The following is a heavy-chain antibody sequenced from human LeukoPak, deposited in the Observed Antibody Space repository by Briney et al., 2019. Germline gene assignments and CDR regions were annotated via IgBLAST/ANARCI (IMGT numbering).Heavy chain of an antibody. CDR1: GFTFSSYS. V-gene: IGHV3-21*01. D-gene: IGHD6-19*01. CDR3: ARDGAVAGWFDP. J-gene: IGHJ5*02. Sequence: GGSLRLSCAASGFTFSSYSMNWVRQAPGKGLEWVSSISSSSSYIYYADSVKGRFTISRDSAKNSLYLQMNSLRAEDTAVYYCARDGAVAGWFDPWGQGTLVTVSS. CDR2: ISSSSSYI.